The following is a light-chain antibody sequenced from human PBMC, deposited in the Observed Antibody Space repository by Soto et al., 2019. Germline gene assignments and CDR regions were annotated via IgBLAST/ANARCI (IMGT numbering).Light chain of an antibody. Sequence: EIVMTQSPATLSVSPGEKATISCRASQSLNNNLAWYQQKPGQGPRLLIYFASTRATGSPARFSGSGSGTEFSLTISRLQAEDFAGYYCQQYSAWPLTFGGGTKVETK. V-gene: IGKV3-15*01. CDR1: QSLNNN. CDR3: QQYSAWPLT. CDR2: FAS. J-gene: IGKJ4*01.